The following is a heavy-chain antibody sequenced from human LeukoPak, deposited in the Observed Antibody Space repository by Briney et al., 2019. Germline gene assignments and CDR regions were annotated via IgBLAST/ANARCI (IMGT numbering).Heavy chain of an antibody. CDR1: GYTFTDYD. D-gene: IGHD2-15*01. CDR3: TRPPPRNCRGDSCDDY. CDR2: MNPNSGAT. Sequence: ASVKVSCKASGYTFTDYDINWVRQATGQGLEWMGWMNPNSGATGYGEKFQGRVTMTRSTSISVAYMELSSLTSEDTAVYYCTRPPPRNCRGDSCDDYWGQGTLVTVSS. V-gene: IGHV1-8*01. J-gene: IGHJ4*02.